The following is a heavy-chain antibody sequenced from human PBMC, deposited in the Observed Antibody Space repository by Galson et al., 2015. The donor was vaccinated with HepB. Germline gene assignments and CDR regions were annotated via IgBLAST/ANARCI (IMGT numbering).Heavy chain of an antibody. D-gene: IGHD6-13*01. Sequence: SVKVSCKASGYTFTSYGISWVRQAPGQGLEWMGWISAYNGNTNYAQKLQGRVTMTTDTSTSTAYMELRSLRSDDTAVYYCARSVSIAAAEGEDVWGQGTTVTVSS. V-gene: IGHV1-18*01. CDR1: GYTFTSYG. J-gene: IGHJ6*02. CDR3: ARSVSIAAAEGEDV. CDR2: ISAYNGNT.